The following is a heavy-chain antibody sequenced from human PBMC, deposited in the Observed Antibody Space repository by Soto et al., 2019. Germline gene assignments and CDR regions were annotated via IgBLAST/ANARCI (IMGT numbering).Heavy chain of an antibody. CDR1: GYGFTTYG. V-gene: IGHV1-18*01. CDR2: ISAHNGNT. J-gene: IGHJ4*02. Sequence: QVHLVQSGAEVKKPGASVKVSCKGSGYGFTTYGITWVRQAPGQGLEWMAWISAHNGNTNYAQKLQGRVTVTRDTSTSTGHRELRSLRSDDTAVYYCARGRYGDYWGQGALVTVSS. CDR3: ARGRYGDY. D-gene: IGHD1-1*01.